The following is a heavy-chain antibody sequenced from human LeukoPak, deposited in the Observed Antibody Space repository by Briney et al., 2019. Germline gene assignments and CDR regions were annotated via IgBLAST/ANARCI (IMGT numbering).Heavy chain of an antibody. CDR2: IYYSGST. V-gene: IGHV4-59*08. J-gene: IGHJ5*02. D-gene: IGHD3-10*01. CDR3: ARHGSSTYALQNWFDP. CDR1: GGSISSYY. Sequence: PSETLSLTCTVSGGSISSYYWSWIRQPPGKGLEWIGYIYYSGSTNYNPSLKSRVTISVDTSTNQFSLKLSSVTAADTAVYYCARHGSSTYALQNWFDPWGQGTLVTVSS.